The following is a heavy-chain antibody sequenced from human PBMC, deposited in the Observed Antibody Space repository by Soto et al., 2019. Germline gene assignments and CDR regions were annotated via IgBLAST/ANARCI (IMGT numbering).Heavy chain of an antibody. CDR2: IRSKTNSYAT. D-gene: IGHD2-8*01. Sequence: GGSLRLSCAASGCTFSDSTMYWVLQASGKGLEWVGRIRSKTNSYATAYAASVKGRFTISRDDSKNTAYLQMNSLKTEDTAVYYCVPYCSDGLCYKSFGHWGQGTLFTVSS. V-gene: IGHV3-73*01. CDR1: GCTFSDST. J-gene: IGHJ4*02. CDR3: VPYCSDGLCYKSFGH.